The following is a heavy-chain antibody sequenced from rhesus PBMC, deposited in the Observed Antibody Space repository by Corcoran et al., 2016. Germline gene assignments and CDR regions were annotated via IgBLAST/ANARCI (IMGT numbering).Heavy chain of an antibody. V-gene: IGHV4-93*02. CDR2: IYGSGGST. CDR1: GGSISSSNW. Sequence: QVQLQESGPAVVKPSETLSLTCAVSGGSISSSNWWCWIRQSPGKGLEWIGGIYGSGGSTEYNPSLKSRVTSSIDPSKTQFSLNLSSVTAADTAVYYCARLEGSTDFDYWGQGVLVTVSS. D-gene: IGHD4-29*01. J-gene: IGHJ4*01. CDR3: ARLEGSTDFDY.